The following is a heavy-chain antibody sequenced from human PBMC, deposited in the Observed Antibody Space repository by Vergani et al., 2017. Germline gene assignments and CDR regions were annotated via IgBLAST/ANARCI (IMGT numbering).Heavy chain of an antibody. Sequence: QVQLVQSGAEVKKPGASVKVSCKASGYTFSSYGITWVRQAPGQGLEWMGIINPSGGSTTYAQQFQGILTMTRDTSTSTVYMDLSNLTSEDSAVYYCARPHADILPPDPRRLDYWGQGTLVTVSS. CDR3: ARPHADILPPDPRRLDY. J-gene: IGHJ4*02. CDR2: INPSGGST. CDR1: GYTFSSYG. V-gene: IGHV1-46*03.